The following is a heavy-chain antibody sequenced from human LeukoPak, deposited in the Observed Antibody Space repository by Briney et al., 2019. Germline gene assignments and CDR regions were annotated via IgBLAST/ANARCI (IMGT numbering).Heavy chain of an antibody. J-gene: IGHJ4*02. V-gene: IGHV3-30-3*01. CDR1: GFTFSSYA. D-gene: IGHD1-26*01. CDR2: ISYDGSNK. Sequence: PGRSLRLSSAASGFTFSSYAMHWVRQAPGQGLEWVAVISYDGSNKYYADSVKGRFTISRGNSKNTLYLQMTSLRAEDTAVYYCARDQWELPLDYWGQGTLVTVSS. CDR3: ARDQWELPLDY.